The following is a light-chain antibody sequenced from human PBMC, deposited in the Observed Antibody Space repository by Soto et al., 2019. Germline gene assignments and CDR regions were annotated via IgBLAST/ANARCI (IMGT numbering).Light chain of an antibody. CDR1: QSISSW. Sequence: DIQMTQSPSTLSASVGDRITITCRASQSISSWLAWYQQKPGKAPKLLIYDASSLESGVPSRFSGSGSGTEFTLTISSLQPDDFATYYCQQYNSYLLTFGGGTKVEIK. CDR2: DAS. CDR3: QQYNSYLLT. J-gene: IGKJ4*01. V-gene: IGKV1-5*01.